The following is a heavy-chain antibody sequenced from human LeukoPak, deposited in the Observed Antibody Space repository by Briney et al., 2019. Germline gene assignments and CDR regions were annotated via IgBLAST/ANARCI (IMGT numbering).Heavy chain of an antibody. V-gene: IGHV3-23*01. CDR1: GFTFSSYA. CDR2: ISGSGGST. D-gene: IGHD2-15*01. Sequence: GGSLRLSCAAPGFTFSSYAMSWVRQAPGKGLEWVSAISGSGGSTYYADSVKGRFTISRDNSKNTLYLQMNSLRAEDTAVYYCARGYCSGSSCYSGFYFDYWGQGALVTVSS. J-gene: IGHJ4*02. CDR3: ARGYCSGSSCYSGFYFDY.